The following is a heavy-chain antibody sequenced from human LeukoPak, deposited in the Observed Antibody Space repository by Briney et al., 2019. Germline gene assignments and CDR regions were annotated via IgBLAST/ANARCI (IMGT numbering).Heavy chain of an antibody. D-gene: IGHD3-10*01. CDR3: AKRGARATHGMDV. CDR1: GFTFSSYG. CDR2: VWYDGKNK. V-gene: IGHV3-33*06. J-gene: IGHJ6*02. Sequence: GGSLRLSCAASGFTFSSYGIHWVRQAPGKGLEWVAVVWYDGKNKFYGDSVKGRFTISRDNSKNTVDLQMNSLRVEDTAVYYCAKRGARATHGMDVWGQGTTVTVSS.